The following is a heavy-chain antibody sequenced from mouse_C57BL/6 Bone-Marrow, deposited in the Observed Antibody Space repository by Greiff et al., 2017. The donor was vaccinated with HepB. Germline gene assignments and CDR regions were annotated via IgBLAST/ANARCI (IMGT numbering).Heavy chain of an antibody. Sequence: EVMLVESEGGLVQPGSSMKLSCTASGFTFSDYYMAWVRQVPEKGLEWVANINYDGSSTYYLDSLKSRFIISRDNAKNILYLQMSSLKSEDTATYYCARDDYDGGYYAMDYWGQGTSVTVSS. J-gene: IGHJ4*01. CDR2: INYDGSST. CDR1: GFTFSDYY. D-gene: IGHD2-4*01. CDR3: ARDDYDGGYYAMDY. V-gene: IGHV5-16*01.